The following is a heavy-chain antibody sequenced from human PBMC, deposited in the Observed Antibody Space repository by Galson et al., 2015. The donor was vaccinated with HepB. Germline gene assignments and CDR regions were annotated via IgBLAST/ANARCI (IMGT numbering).Heavy chain of an antibody. D-gene: IGHD3-16*01. CDR2: IYPGDSDT. CDR3: ARLSDYDYVWGTTGYFDY. V-gene: IGHV5-51*01. Sequence: QSGAEVKKPGESLKISCKGSGYSFTSYWIGRVRQMPGKGLEWMGIIYPGDSDTRYSPSFQGQVTISADKSISTAYLQWSSLKASDAAMHYCARLSDYDYVWGTTGYFDYWGQGTLVTVSS. CDR1: GYSFTSYW. J-gene: IGHJ4*02.